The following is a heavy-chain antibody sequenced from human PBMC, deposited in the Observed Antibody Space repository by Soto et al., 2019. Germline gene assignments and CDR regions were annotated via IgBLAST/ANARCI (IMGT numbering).Heavy chain of an antibody. CDR3: ARGGYYYDSSAYYRPFDY. Sequence: ASVKVSCKASGYTFTSYDINWVRQATGQGLEWMGWMNPNSGNTGYAQKFQGRVTTTRSTSISTAYMELSSLRSEDTAVYYCARGGYYYDSSAYYRPFDYWGQGTLVTVSS. J-gene: IGHJ4*02. CDR2: MNPNSGNT. CDR1: GYTFTSYD. D-gene: IGHD3-22*01. V-gene: IGHV1-8*01.